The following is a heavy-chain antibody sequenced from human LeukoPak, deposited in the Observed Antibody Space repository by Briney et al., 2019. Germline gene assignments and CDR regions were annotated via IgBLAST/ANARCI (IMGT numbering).Heavy chain of an antibody. V-gene: IGHV1-18*01. CDR1: GYTFTSYG. J-gene: IGHJ5*02. D-gene: IGHD5-12*01. Sequence: ASVKVSCKASGYTFTSYGISWVRQAPGQGLERMGWISAYNGNTNYAQKLQGRVTMTTDTSTSTAYMELRSLRSDDTAVYYCARDVTMATGDHWFDPWGQGTLVTVSS. CDR3: ARDVTMATGDHWFDP. CDR2: ISAYNGNT.